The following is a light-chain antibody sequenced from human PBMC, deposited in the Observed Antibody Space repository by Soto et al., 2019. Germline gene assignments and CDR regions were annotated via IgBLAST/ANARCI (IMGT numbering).Light chain of an antibody. CDR1: QSVFSRFRNKNY. V-gene: IGKV4-1*01. J-gene: IGKJ1*01. Sequence: DIVMTQSPDSLTLSLGERATINCKSSQSVFSRFRNKNYLGWFQQKPGQTPRLLIYWASTRESGVSDRFSGSGSGTDFTLTIDSLQAEDVAVYYCQQYYTTPTWTFGQGTKVDIK. CDR3: QQYYTTPTWT. CDR2: WAS.